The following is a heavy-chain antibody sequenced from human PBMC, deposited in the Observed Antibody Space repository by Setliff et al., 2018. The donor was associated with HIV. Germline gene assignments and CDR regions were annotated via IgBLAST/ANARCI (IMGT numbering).Heavy chain of an antibody. J-gene: IGHJ6*03. CDR1: GDSVSSTSGA. Sequence: SQTLSLTCVISGDSVSSTSGAWTWIRQSPSGGLEWLGRTYYRSKWSNDYAVSVKSRITINPDTSKNQFSLQLNSVTPEDTAVYFCARGGDWDYNYYMDVWDKGTTVTVS. CDR3: ARGGDWDYNYYMDV. D-gene: IGHD3-16*01. V-gene: IGHV6-1*01. CDR2: TYYRSKWSN.